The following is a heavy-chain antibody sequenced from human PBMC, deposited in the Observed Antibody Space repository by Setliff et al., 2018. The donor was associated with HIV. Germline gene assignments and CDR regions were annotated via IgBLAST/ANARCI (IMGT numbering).Heavy chain of an antibody. D-gene: IGHD3-3*01. CDR2: INHSGST. V-gene: IGHV4-34*01. Sequence: LSLTCAVYGGSFSGYYWSWIRQPPGKGLEWIGEINHSGSTNYNPSLKSRVTISVDTSKNQFSLKLSSVTAADTAAYYCARVGPPDFWSGSFQHWGQGTLVTVSS. J-gene: IGHJ1*01. CDR1: GGSFSGYY. CDR3: ARVGPPDFWSGSFQH.